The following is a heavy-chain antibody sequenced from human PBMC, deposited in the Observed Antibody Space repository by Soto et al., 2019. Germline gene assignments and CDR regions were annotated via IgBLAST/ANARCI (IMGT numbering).Heavy chain of an antibody. D-gene: IGHD4-17*01. CDR3: ARGNYGDFDY. J-gene: IGHJ4*02. CDR1: GGSISSYY. V-gene: IGHV4-59*01. CDR2: IYYSGST. Sequence: SETLSLTCTVSGGSISSYYWSWIRQPPGKGLEWIGYIYYSGSTNYNPSLKSRVTISVDTSKNQFSLKLSSVTAADTAVYYCARGNYGDFDYWGQGTLVTVPS.